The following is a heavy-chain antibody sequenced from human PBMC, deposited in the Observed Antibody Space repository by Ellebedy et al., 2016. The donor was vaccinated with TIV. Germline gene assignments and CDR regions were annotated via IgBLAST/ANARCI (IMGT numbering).Heavy chain of an antibody. CDR1: GFSLSTSGVG. D-gene: IGHD4-23*01. J-gene: IGHJ4*02. CDR3: ARTVGGGNSAYLDY. V-gene: IGHV2-5*02. CDR2: IYWDDDK. Sequence: SGPTLVKPTQTLTLTCAFSGFSLSTSGVGVGWIRQPPGKALEWLAVIYWDDDKRYSPSLKSRLTITQDTSKNRVVLTMTKMDPVDTATYYCARTVGGGNSAYLDYWGQGALVTVSS.